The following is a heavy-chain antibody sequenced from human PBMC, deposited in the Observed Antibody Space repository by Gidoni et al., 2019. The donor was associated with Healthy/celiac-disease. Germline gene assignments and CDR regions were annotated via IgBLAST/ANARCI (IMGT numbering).Heavy chain of an antibody. J-gene: IGHJ6*03. CDR2: ISSSGSTI. V-gene: IGHV3-48*03. Sequence: GLVQPGGSLRLACADSGCTFSSDEMNWVRQAPGKGLEGVSYISSSGSTIYYADSVKGRFTISRDNAKTSLYLQMNSLRAEDTAVYYCARLITAGFMRYYYYMDVWGKGTTVTVSS. CDR1: GCTFSSDE. D-gene: IGHD3-22*01. CDR3: ARLITAGFMRYYYYMDV.